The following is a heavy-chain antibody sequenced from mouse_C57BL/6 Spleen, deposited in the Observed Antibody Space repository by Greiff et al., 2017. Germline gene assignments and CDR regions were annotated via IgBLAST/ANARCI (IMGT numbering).Heavy chain of an antibody. D-gene: IGHD1-1*01. CDR2: ISAGGSYT. CDR1: GFTFSSYA. Sequence: EVMLVESGGGLVKPGGSLKLSCAASGFTFSSYAMSWVRQTPEKRLEWVATISAGGSYTYYPDNVKGRFTIYRDNAKNNLYMQMNHLKSEDTAMYYYARETVFDYWGQGTTLTVSS. CDR3: ARETVFDY. V-gene: IGHV5-4*01. J-gene: IGHJ2*01.